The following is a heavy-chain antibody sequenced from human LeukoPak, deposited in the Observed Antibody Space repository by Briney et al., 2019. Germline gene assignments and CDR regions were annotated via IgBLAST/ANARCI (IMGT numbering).Heavy chain of an antibody. CDR2: GSHDGRNK. CDR3: AKDRDSSTWSFFDF. CDR1: GFIFRNYA. J-gene: IGHJ4*02. Sequence: GGSLRLSCVASGFIFRNYAMHWVRQAPGKGLEWVAVGSHDGRNKIYGDSVKGRFTISRGNSKNTVYLQMDNLRPEDTAVYYCAKDRDSSTWSFFDFWGQGTLVTVSS. D-gene: IGHD6-13*01. V-gene: IGHV3-30*18.